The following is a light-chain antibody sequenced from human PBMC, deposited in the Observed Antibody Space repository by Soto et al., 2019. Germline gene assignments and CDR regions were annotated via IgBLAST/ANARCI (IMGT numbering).Light chain of an antibody. J-gene: IGKJ4*01. Sequence: EIVLTQSPGTLSLSPGESATLSCRASQPVSSNFLAWYQQKPGQAPRLLIYGVSSRASGIPDRFSGSGSGTDFTLTINRVEPEDFAVYHCQQYGSSPLTFGGGTKVDIK. CDR1: QPVSSNF. CDR3: QQYGSSPLT. V-gene: IGKV3-20*01. CDR2: GVS.